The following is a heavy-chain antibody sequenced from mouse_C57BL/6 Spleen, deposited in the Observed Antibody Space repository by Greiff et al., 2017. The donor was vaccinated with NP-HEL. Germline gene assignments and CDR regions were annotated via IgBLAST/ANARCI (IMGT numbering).Heavy chain of an antibody. Sequence: EVQGVESGGDLVKPGGSLKLSCAASGFTFSSYGMSWVRQTPDKRLEWVATISSGGSYTYYPDSVKGRFTISRDNAKNTLYLQMSSLKSEDTAMYYCARDDGYSWYFDVWGTGTTVTVSS. V-gene: IGHV5-6*01. CDR1: GFTFSSYG. CDR2: ISSGGSYT. J-gene: IGHJ1*03. CDR3: ARDDGYSWYFDV. D-gene: IGHD2-3*01.